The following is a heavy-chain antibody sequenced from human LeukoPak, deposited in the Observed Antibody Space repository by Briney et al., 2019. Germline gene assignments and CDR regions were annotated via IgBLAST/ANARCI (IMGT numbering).Heavy chain of an antibody. CDR2: INSDGSST. V-gene: IGHV3-74*01. D-gene: IGHD2-21*02. J-gene: IGHJ5*02. Sequence: PGGSLRLSCAASGFTFSSYWMHWVRQAPGKGLVWVSRINSDGSSTSYADSVKGRFTISRDNAKNTLYLQMNSLRAEDTAVYYCARDLSWVTAIPLSWFDPWGQGTLVIVSS. CDR3: ARDLSWVTAIPLSWFDP. CDR1: GFTFSSYW.